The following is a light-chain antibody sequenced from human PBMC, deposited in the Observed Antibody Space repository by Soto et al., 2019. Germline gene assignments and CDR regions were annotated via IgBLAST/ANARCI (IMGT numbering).Light chain of an antibody. CDR2: DTS. CDR3: QPYNNWPLT. J-gene: IGKJ4*01. V-gene: IGKV3-15*01. Sequence: EVVMRQSPATLSVSPGDVATLSYRASQGIGDTLAWYQHKPGQTPRLIIYDTSTRATGVPTRFSGSRSGAEFTLTINSLQSEDVAVYYCQPYNNWPLTLGGGTKVDIK. CDR1: QGIGDT.